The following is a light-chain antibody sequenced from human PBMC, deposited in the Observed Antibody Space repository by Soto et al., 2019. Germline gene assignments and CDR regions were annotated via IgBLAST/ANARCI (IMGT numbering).Light chain of an antibody. Sequence: EIVMTQSPDTLYVSPGERATLSCRASQSVSTNLAWYQQKPGQAPRLLMYGASTRATGIPARFSGSGSGTEFTLTISSLQSEDFAVYYCQQYNKWPPWTFGQGTKVDI. CDR2: GAS. V-gene: IGKV3-15*01. CDR1: QSVSTN. CDR3: QQYNKWPPWT. J-gene: IGKJ1*01.